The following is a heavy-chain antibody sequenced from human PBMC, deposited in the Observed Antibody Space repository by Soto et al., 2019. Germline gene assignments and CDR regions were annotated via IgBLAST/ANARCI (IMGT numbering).Heavy chain of an antibody. Sequence: QVQLVESGGGVVQPGRSLRLSCAASGFTFSSYAMHWVRQAPGKGLEWVAVISNDGGNKYYADSVKGRFTISRDNSRNTLYLQMNSLRGEDTAVYYCARGGTGTTRNWFDPWGQGTLVTVSS. J-gene: IGHJ5*02. CDR1: GFTFSSYA. CDR3: ARGGTGTTRNWFDP. V-gene: IGHV3-30-3*01. D-gene: IGHD1-7*01. CDR2: ISNDGGNK.